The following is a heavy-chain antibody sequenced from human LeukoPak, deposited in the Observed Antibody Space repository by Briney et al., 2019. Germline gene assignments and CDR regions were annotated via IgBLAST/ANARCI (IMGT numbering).Heavy chain of an antibody. V-gene: IGHV3-7*01. Sequence: GGSLRLSCAVSGFTFSSYWMTWVRQVPGKGLQWVANINQDGREKYYMDSMKGRLNISRDNTENSVFLQLTGLRPEDNGIYFCAKGRDYGDYWGQGTLVAVSS. CDR1: GFTFSSYW. CDR3: AKGRDYGDY. CDR2: INQDGREK. J-gene: IGHJ4*02.